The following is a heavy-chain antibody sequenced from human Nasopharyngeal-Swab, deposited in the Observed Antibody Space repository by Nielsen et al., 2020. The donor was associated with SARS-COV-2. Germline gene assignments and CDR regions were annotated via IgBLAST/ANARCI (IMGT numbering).Heavy chain of an antibody. V-gene: IGHV4-39*01. D-gene: IGHD6-13*01. CDR2: MYYGGSS. CDR1: GGSMSRSGYY. CDR3: VRSSSWYYFDY. J-gene: IGHJ4*02. Sequence: GSLRLSCTVSGGSMSRSGYYWGWIRQPPGKGLEWIGSMYYGGSSYYNPSLKSRLTISVDKSKNQFSLQLSSVTAADTAVYYCVRSSSWYYFDYWAQGTQVTVSS.